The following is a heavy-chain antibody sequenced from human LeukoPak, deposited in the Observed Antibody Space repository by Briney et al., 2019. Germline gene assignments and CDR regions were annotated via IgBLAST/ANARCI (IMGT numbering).Heavy chain of an antibody. Sequence: SVKVSCKASGYTFTGYYMHWVRQAPGQGLEWMGGIIPIFGTANYAQKFQGRVTITADESTSTAYMELSSLRSEDTAVYYCAVSSGDYYVQPFDYWGQGTLVTVSS. V-gene: IGHV1-69*13. CDR3: AVSSGDYYVQPFDY. CDR1: GYTFTGYY. J-gene: IGHJ4*02. D-gene: IGHD4-17*01. CDR2: IIPIFGTA.